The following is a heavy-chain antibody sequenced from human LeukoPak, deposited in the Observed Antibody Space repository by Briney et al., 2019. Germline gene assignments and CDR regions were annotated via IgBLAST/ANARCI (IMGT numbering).Heavy chain of an antibody. D-gene: IGHD3-10*01. Sequence: SAKVSCKASGDTFSSYAISWVRQAPGQGLEWMGGIIPFFGIANYAQKFQGRVTITADESTSTVYMALSSLRSEDTAVYYCARTYYYGSGTYYYSYYGMDVWGQGTTVSVSS. CDR1: GDTFSSYA. J-gene: IGHJ6*02. V-gene: IGHV1-69*13. CDR2: IIPFFGIA. CDR3: ARTYYYGSGTYYYSYYGMDV.